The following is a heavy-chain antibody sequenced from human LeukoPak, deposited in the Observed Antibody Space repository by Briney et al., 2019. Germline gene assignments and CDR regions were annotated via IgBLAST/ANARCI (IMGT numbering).Heavy chain of an antibody. Sequence: SETLSLTCTGSSDSISRSPYYWGWIRQPPGKGLEWIATIFYSGSTYYNPSLNSRVTISVDTSKNQFSLKLSSVTAADTAVYYCARHGRGSPRDYYYYFMDVWGKGTTVTVSS. CDR1: SDSISRSPYY. CDR3: ARHGRGSPRDYYYYFMDV. J-gene: IGHJ6*03. V-gene: IGHV4-39*01. CDR2: IFYSGST.